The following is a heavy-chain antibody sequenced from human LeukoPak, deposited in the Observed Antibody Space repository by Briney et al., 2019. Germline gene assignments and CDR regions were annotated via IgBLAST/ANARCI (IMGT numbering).Heavy chain of an antibody. V-gene: IGHV1-46*01. CDR2: INPSGGST. D-gene: IGHD1-1*01. CDR3: ARDLVQTTLSYYYYYGMDV. CDR1: GYTFTGYY. J-gene: IGHJ6*02. Sequence: ASVKVSCKASGYTFTGYYMHWVRQAPGQGLEWMGIINPSGGSTSYAQKFQGRVTMTRDTSTSTVYMELSGLRSEDTAVYYCARDLVQTTLSYYYYYGMDVWGQGTTVTVSS.